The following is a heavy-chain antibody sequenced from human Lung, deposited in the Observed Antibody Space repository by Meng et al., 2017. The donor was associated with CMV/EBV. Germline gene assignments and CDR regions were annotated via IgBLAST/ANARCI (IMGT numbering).Heavy chain of an antibody. CDR2: INQDGSEK. V-gene: IGHV3-7*04. J-gene: IGHJ5*02. CDR1: GFTFSNYW. Sequence: GSXXISCAAPGFTFSNYWMSWVRQAPGKGLEWVASINQDGSEKHYMDSVKGRFTISRDNAKNALYLEMNSLRAEDTALYFCVRGSGREWVDPWGQGTLVTVSS. CDR3: VRGSGREWVDP. D-gene: IGHD2-15*01.